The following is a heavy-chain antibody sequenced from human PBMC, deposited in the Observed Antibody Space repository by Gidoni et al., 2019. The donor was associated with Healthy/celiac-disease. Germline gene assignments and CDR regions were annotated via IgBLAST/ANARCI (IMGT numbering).Heavy chain of an antibody. J-gene: IGHJ6*02. D-gene: IGHD2-2*01. CDR1: GYSFTSYW. CDR3: ARQGYCSSTSCPKLEPHTLYYYYYGMDV. V-gene: IGHV5-51*01. Sequence: EVQLVQSGAEVKKPGESLKISCKGSGYSFTSYWIGWVRQMPGKGLEWMGIIYPGDSDTRYSPSFQGQVTISADKSISTAYLQWSSLKASDTAMYYCARQGYCSSTSCPKLEPHTLYYYYYGMDVWGQGTTVTVSS. CDR2: IYPGDSDT.